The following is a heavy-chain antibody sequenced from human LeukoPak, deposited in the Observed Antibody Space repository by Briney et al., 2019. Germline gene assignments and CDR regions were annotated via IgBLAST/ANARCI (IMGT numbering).Heavy chain of an antibody. J-gene: IGHJ4*02. D-gene: IGHD2-15*01. Sequence: SVKVSCKASGGTFSSHAISWVRQAPGQGLEWMGGIIPIFGTAKYAQKFQGRVTITADESTSTAYMELSSLRSEDTAVYYCAREGACSGGSCYGDYWGQGTLVTVSS. CDR1: GGTFSSHA. CDR3: AREGACSGGSCYGDY. CDR2: IIPIFGTA. V-gene: IGHV1-69*13.